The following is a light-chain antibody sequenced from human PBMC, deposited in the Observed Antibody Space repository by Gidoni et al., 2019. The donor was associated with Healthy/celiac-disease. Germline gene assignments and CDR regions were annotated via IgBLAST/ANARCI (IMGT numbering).Light chain of an antibody. Sequence: IVLTQSPGPLSLSPGERATLSCRASQSVSTSYLAWYQQKPGQDPRLLIYGSSSRATGIPDRFSGSGSGTDFTLTISRLGPEDFAVYYCQQYGSSPWTFXQXTKVEIK. CDR3: QQYGSSPWT. V-gene: IGKV3-20*01. J-gene: IGKJ1*01. CDR1: QSVSTSY. CDR2: GSS.